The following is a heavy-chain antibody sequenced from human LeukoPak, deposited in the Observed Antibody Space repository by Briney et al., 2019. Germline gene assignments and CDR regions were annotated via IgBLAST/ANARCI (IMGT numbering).Heavy chain of an antibody. V-gene: IGHV3-66*01. CDR2: IYSGGGT. Sequence: GGSLRLSCAASGFNFIVYRMNWVRQAPGKGLEWVSVIYSGGGTYYADSVKGRFTISRDNSNNILYLQMNSLRAEDTAVYYCTRDSRKESGIYYSDYWGQGTLVTVSS. CDR3: TRDSRKESGIYYSDY. CDR1: GFNFIVYR. D-gene: IGHD2/OR15-2a*01. J-gene: IGHJ4*02.